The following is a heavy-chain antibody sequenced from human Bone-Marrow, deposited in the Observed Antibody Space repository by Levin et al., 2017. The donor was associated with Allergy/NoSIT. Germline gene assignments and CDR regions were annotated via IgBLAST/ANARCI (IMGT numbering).Heavy chain of an antibody. Sequence: SVKVSCKASGYTFTSYAMHWVRQAPGQRLEWMGWINAGNGNTKYSQKFQGRVTITRDTSASTAYMELSSLRSEDTAVYYCARNGAAGIKSGPIDYWGQGTLVTVSS. D-gene: IGHD6-13*01. CDR3: ARNGAAGIKSGPIDY. CDR2: INAGNGNT. J-gene: IGHJ4*02. V-gene: IGHV1-3*01. CDR1: GYTFTSYA.